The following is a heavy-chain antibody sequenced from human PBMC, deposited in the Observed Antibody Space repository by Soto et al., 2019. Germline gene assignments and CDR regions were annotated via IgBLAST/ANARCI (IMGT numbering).Heavy chain of an antibody. CDR2: IYWDDDK. D-gene: IGHD6-13*01. CDR1: GFSLSTSGVG. Sequence: QITLKESGPTLVKPTQTLTLTCTFSGFSLSTSGVGVGWICQPPGKALEWLALIYWDDDKRYSPSPKSRLPISKDTSKNLVLLTGTNMDPVHTATYYCAHSRDSSHDAFDIWGQGTIVTVSS. V-gene: IGHV2-5*02. J-gene: IGHJ3*02. CDR3: AHSRDSSHDAFDI.